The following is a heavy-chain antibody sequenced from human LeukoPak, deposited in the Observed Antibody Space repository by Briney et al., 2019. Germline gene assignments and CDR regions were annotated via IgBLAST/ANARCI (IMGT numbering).Heavy chain of an antibody. CDR3: ASYSSGWYLADYFDY. J-gene: IGHJ4*02. CDR2: IYYSGST. CDR1: GGSISSNSYY. Sequence: SETLFLTCTVSGGSISSNSYYWGWIRQPPGKGLEWIGSIYYSGSTYYNPSLKSRVTISVDTSKNQFSLKLSSVTAADTAVYYCASYSSGWYLADYFDYWGQGTLVTVSS. D-gene: IGHD6-19*01. V-gene: IGHV4-39*01.